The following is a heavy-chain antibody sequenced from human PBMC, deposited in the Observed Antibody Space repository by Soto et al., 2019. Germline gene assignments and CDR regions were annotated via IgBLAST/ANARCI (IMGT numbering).Heavy chain of an antibody. V-gene: IGHV3-43*01. J-gene: IGHJ6*02. CDR1: GFTFDDYT. CDR3: ATLKSNYGMDV. CDR2: ISWDGGST. Sequence: HPGGSLRLSCAASGFTFDDYTMHWVRQAPGKGLEWVSLISWDGGSTYYADSVKGRFTISRDNSKNSLYLQMNSLRTEDTALYYCATLKSNYGMDVWGQGTTVTVSS.